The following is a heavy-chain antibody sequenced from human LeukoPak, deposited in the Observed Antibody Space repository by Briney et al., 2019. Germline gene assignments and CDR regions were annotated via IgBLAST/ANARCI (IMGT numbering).Heavy chain of an antibody. CDR1: GYTFTGYY. Sequence: GASVKVSCKASGYTFTGYYMHWVRQAPGQGLEWMGWINPNRGGTNYAQKFQGRVTMTRDTSISTAYMELSRLRSDGTAVYYCARDVDHYDITGKGLVDIWGQGTMVTVSS. V-gene: IGHV1-2*02. J-gene: IGHJ3*02. D-gene: IGHD3-22*01. CDR2: INPNRGGT. CDR3: ARDVDHYDITGKGLVDI.